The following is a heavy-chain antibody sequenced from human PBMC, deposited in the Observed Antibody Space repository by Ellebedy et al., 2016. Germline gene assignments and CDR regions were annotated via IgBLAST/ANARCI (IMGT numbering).Heavy chain of an antibody. CDR3: ARGVGSGWFDP. CDR1: GLTFNTYN. CDR2: IGSITSTV. V-gene: IGHV3-48*04. D-gene: IGHD2-15*01. Sequence: GGSLRLSCEVSGLTFNTYNMNWVRQAPGKGLECVSYIGSITSTVYYADSVRGRFTISRDNAKNSLYLQMNSLRAEDTAVYYCARGVGSGWFDPWGQGTLVTVSS. J-gene: IGHJ5*02.